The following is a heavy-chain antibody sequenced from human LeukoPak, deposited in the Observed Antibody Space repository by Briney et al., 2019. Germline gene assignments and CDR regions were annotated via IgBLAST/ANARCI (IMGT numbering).Heavy chain of an antibody. D-gene: IGHD1-26*01. Sequence: GGSLRLSCAASGFSSSDYFMTWIRHAPGRGLEWVSYISSSGGTMYYADSVKGRFTISRDNAKNSLYLHMNSLRAEDTAVYHCATTYGPGSLVFDLWGQGTLVTVSS. J-gene: IGHJ4*02. CDR3: ATTYGPGSLVFDL. CDR1: GFSSSDYF. CDR2: ISSSGGTM. V-gene: IGHV3-11*01.